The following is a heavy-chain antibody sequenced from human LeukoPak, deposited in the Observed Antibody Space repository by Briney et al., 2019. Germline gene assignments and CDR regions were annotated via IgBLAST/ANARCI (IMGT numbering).Heavy chain of an antibody. CDR1: GHSISISSYY. V-gene: IGHV4-31*03. CDR3: ARDGPAGGNLNSNWFDP. D-gene: IGHD4-23*01. CDR2: FYYSEST. Sequence: SSETQSLICTVSGHSISISSYYWGWSRRPPGKGLEWIGYFYYSESTYYNPSLRSRGTISVDTSKNQYSLKLSSVTAADTAVYYCARDGPAGGNLNSNWFDPWGERAPVTVSS. J-gene: IGHJ5*02.